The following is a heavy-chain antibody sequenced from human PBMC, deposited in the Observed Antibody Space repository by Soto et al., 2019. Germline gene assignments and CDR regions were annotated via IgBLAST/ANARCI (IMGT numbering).Heavy chain of an antibody. CDR1: GFTFSDHY. D-gene: IGHD3-16*01. CDR2: ARDKANSYTT. Sequence: EVQLVESGGGLVQPGGSLRLSCAASGFTFSDHYMDWVRQAPGKGLEWVGRARDKANSYTTEYAASVKGRFTISRDDSKNSLYLQMNSLKTEDTAVYYCARGGPYAPHGYWGQGTLVTVSS. J-gene: IGHJ4*02. CDR3: ARGGPYAPHGY. V-gene: IGHV3-72*01.